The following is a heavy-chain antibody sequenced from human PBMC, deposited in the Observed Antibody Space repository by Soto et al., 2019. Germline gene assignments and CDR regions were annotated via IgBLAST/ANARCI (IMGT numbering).Heavy chain of an antibody. D-gene: IGHD3-22*01. CDR2: IKSDGSGT. J-gene: IGHJ4*02. CDR3: SRGDGDRYDGNGYLGRH. Sequence: EVQLVESGGGLVQPGESLTLSCAASGFTFSSYWMHWVRQAPGKGLVWVSRIKSDGSGTYYAESVKGRLTISRDNAKHTLSLNMNSLRVEDTAVYFCSRGDGDRYDGNGYLGRHWGQGTLGTVSA. CDR1: GFTFSSYW. V-gene: IGHV3-74*01.